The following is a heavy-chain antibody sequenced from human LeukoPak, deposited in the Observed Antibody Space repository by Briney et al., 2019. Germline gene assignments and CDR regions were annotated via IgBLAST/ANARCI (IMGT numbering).Heavy chain of an antibody. J-gene: IGHJ3*02. V-gene: IGHV7-4-1*02. D-gene: IGHD1-26*01. CDR2: INTNTGNP. CDR3: ARAVGATPYDAFDI. CDR1: GYTFTSYA. Sequence: ASVTVSCKASGYTFTSYAMNWVRQAPGQGLEWMGWINTNTGNPTYAQGFTGRFVFSLDTSVSTAYLQISSLKAEDTAVYYCARAVGATPYDAFDIWGQGTMVTVSS.